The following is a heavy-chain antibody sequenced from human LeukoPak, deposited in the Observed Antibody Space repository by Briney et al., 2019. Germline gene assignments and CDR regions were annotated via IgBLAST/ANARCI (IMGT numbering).Heavy chain of an antibody. J-gene: IGHJ4*02. D-gene: IGHD6-19*01. CDR3: AREGHSSAWYYFDY. CDR2: ISHDGSNK. CDR1: EFIFNSYI. V-gene: IGHV3-30-3*01. Sequence: GGSLRLSCVASEFIFNSYIMNWVRQAPGKGLEWVAVISHDGSNKFYADSVKGRFTISRDNSKNTLYLQMNSLRAEDTAVYYCAREGHSSAWYYFDYWGQGTLVTVSS.